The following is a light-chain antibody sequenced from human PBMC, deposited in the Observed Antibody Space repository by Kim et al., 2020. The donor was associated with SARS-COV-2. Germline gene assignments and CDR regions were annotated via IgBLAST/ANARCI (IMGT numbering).Light chain of an antibody. Sequence: SITLSCTGTSSDVGDHNYVSCYQQHPGKAPKLIIYAVNNRPSGVSNRFSGSKSGNTASLTISGLQAEDEADYYCSSYTRSSTLYVLFGGGTQLTVL. CDR2: AVN. CDR1: SSDVGDHNY. V-gene: IGLV2-14*03. CDR3: SSYTRSSTLYVL. J-gene: IGLJ2*01.